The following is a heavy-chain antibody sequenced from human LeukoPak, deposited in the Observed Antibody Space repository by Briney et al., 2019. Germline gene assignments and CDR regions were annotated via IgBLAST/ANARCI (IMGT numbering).Heavy chain of an antibody. J-gene: IGHJ4*02. D-gene: IGHD5-18*01. CDR3: ARVRGYSYGPFDY. CDR2: IYSGDST. Sequence: GGSLRLSCAASGFTISSNYMSWVRQAPGKGLEWVSVIYSGDSTYYADSVKGRFTISRHNSKNTLYLQMNSLRAEDTAVYYCARVRGYSYGPFDYWGQGTLVTVSS. V-gene: IGHV3-53*04. CDR1: GFTISSNY.